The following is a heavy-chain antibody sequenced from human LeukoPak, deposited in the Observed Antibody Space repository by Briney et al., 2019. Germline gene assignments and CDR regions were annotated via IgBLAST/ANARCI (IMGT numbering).Heavy chain of an antibody. J-gene: IGHJ4*02. CDR2: IYYSGST. CDR3: ARVPYYDSSGAFDY. D-gene: IGHD3-22*01. V-gene: IGHV4-39*07. CDR1: GGSISSSSYY. Sequence: SETLSLTCTVSGGSISSSSYYWGWIRQPPGKGLEWIGSIYYSGSTYYNPSLKSRVTISVDTSKNQFSLKLSSVTAADTAVYYCARVPYYDSSGAFDYWGQGTLVTVSS.